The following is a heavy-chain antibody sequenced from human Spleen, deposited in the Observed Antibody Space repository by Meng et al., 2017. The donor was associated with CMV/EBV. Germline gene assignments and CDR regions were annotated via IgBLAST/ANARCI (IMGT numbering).Heavy chain of an antibody. CDR3: ARDGFSGSGSYFFDY. V-gene: IGHV4-34*01. CDR2: IYHSGST. Sequence: SETLSLTCAVYGGSFSGYYWSWIRQPPGKGLEWIGEIYHSGSTNYNPSLKSRVTISVDKSKNQFSLKLSSVTAADTAVYYCARDGFSGSGSYFFDYWGQGTLVTVSS. CDR1: GGSFSGYY. D-gene: IGHD3-10*01. J-gene: IGHJ4*02.